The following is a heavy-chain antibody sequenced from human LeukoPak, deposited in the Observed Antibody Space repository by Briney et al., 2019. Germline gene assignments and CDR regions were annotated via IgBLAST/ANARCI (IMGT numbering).Heavy chain of an antibody. J-gene: IGHJ4*02. V-gene: IGHV3-23*01. CDR1: GFTFSNYA. D-gene: IGHD2-2*01. Sequence: GGSLRLSCAASGFTFSNYAMSWVRQAPGKGLEWVSAISGSGDSTYYADPVKGRFTISRDNSKNTLYLQMNSLRAEDTAVYYCAKGYGSSTYSALDYWGQGTLVTVSS. CDR2: ISGSGDST. CDR3: AKGYGSSTYSALDY.